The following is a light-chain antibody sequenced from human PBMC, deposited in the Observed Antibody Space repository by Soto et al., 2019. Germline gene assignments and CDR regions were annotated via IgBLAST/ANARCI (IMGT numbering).Light chain of an antibody. CDR3: QQYNNWAET. J-gene: IGKJ1*01. CDR1: QSVSSN. CDR2: GAS. V-gene: IGKV3-15*01. Sequence: EIVMTQSPATLSVSPGERATLSCRDSQSVSSNLAWYQQKPGQAPRLLSYGASTRATGIPARFSGSGSGTEFTLTISSLQSEDFAVYYCQQYNNWAETFGQGTKVEIK.